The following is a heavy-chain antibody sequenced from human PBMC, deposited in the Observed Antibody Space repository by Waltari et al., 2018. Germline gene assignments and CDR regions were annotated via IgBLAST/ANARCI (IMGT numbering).Heavy chain of an antibody. D-gene: IGHD3-22*01. Sequence: EVQLLESGGGLVQPGGSLRLSCAASGFTFSSYAMSWVRQAPGKGLEWVSASSGRGGSTYYADSVKGRFTISRDNSKNTLYLQMNSLRAEDTAVYYCAKRGYDSSGYHFDYWGQGTLVTVSS. J-gene: IGHJ4*02. CDR1: GFTFSSYA. CDR3: AKRGYDSSGYHFDY. CDR2: SSGRGGST. V-gene: IGHV3-23*01.